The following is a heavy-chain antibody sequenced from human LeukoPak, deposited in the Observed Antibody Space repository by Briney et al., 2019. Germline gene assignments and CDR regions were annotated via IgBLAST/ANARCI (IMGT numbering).Heavy chain of an antibody. V-gene: IGHV1-46*01. D-gene: IGHD1-26*01. Sequence: ASVKISCKASGYTFTSYYMHWVRQAPGQGLEWMGIINPSGGSTSYAQKFQGRVTMTRDTSTSTVYMELSSLRSEDTAVYYCARAKAYSGSPKGPYYFDYWGQGTLVTVSS. CDR3: ARAKAYSGSPKGPYYFDY. CDR2: INPSGGST. J-gene: IGHJ4*02. CDR1: GYTFTSYY.